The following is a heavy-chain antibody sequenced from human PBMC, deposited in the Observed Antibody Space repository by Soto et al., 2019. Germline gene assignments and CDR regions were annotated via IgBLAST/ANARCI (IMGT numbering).Heavy chain of an antibody. V-gene: IGHV4-30-4*01. D-gene: IGHD4-17*01. CDR2: TYYSGYT. Sequence: QVQLQESGPGLVKPSQTLSLTCTVSGDSFSSADYKWSWIRQPPGKGLEWIGYTYYSGYTYNNPSLKXRXTXSXXTSKNQFSLKLSSVTAADTAVDYCARSGDYAAFDYWGQGTMVTVS. CDR3: ARSGDYAAFDY. CDR1: GDSFSSADYK. J-gene: IGHJ4*02.